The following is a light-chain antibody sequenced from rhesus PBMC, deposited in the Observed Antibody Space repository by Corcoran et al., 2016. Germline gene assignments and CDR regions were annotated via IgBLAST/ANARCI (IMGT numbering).Light chain of an antibody. J-gene: IGKJ4*01. Sequence: DIQMTQSPSSLSASVGDTVTISCRASQRVMNWLAWYQQKPGKAPKLLIYRASKLQIGVPSRFIGGGSGTDFTITISSLQSEDFATYFCQQYIRGPLTFGGGTKVDLK. CDR3: QQYIRGPLT. CDR2: RAS. CDR1: QRVMNW. V-gene: IGKV1-22*01.